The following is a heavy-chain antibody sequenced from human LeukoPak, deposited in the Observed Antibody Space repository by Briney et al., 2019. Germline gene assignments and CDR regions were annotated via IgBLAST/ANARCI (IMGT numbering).Heavy chain of an antibody. CDR2: IIPIFGTA. V-gene: IGHV1-69*01. Sequence: SVKLSCNASGGTFSSYAISWVRQAPGQGLEWMGGIIPIFGTANYAQKFQGRVTITADESTSTAYMELSSLSSEDTAVYYCASRGVVPGSFDYWGQGTLVTVSS. D-gene: IGHD2-2*01. CDR3: ASRGVVPGSFDY. J-gene: IGHJ4*02. CDR1: GGTFSSYA.